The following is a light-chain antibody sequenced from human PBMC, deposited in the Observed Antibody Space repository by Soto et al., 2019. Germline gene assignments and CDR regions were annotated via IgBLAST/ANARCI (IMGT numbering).Light chain of an antibody. CDR2: EVT. CDR3: SSYTNINTRACV. J-gene: IGLJ1*01. V-gene: IGLV2-14*01. CDR1: SSDIGGYNY. Sequence: QSALTQPASVSGSPGQSITISCTGTSSDIGGYNYVSWYQQYPGKAPNLIIYEVTDRPSGVSNRFSGSKSGNTASLTISGLQAEDEAEYYCSSYTNINTRACVFGTGTKLTVL.